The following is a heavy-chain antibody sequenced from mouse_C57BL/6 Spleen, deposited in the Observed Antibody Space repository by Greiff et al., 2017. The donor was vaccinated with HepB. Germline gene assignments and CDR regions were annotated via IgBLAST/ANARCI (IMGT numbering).Heavy chain of an antibody. J-gene: IGHJ1*03. CDR3: ARGYGDFDV. D-gene: IGHD1-1*02. V-gene: IGHV3-6*01. CDR2: ISYDGSN. CDR1: GYSITSGYY. Sequence: VQLKQSGPGLVKPSQSLSLTCSVTGYSITSGYYWNWIRQFPGNKLEWMGYISYDGSNNYNPSLKNRISITRDTSKNQFFLKLNSVTTEDTATYYCARGYGDFDVWGTGTTVTVSS.